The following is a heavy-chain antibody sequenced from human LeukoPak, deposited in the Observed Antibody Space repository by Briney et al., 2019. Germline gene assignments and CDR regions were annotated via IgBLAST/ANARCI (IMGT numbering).Heavy chain of an antibody. J-gene: IGHJ4*02. D-gene: IGHD1-26*01. CDR3: AKDLNSGSLDY. Sequence: GGSLRLSCAASGFTFSSYSMNWVRQAPGKGLEWVSSISSSSSYIYYADSVKGRFTISRDNSKNTLYLQMNSLRAEDTAVYYCAKDLNSGSLDYWGQGTLVTVSS. V-gene: IGHV3-21*01. CDR1: GFTFSSYS. CDR2: ISSSSSYI.